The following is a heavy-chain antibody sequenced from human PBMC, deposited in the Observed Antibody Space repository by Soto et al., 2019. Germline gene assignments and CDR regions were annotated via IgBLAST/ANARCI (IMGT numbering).Heavy chain of an antibody. J-gene: IGHJ5*02. CDR1: GYTLSNYG. V-gene: IGHV1-18*01. CDR2: ISLYSDGT. Sequence: GASVKVSCKTSGYTLSNYGIPWVRQAPGQPLEWLGGISLYSDGTNYAQKFQGRVSMTTDTSTTTAYMELRSLRSDDTAVYYCARVVSVAEGGFGPWGEGTVVT. CDR3: ARVVSVAEGGFGP. D-gene: IGHD2-2*01.